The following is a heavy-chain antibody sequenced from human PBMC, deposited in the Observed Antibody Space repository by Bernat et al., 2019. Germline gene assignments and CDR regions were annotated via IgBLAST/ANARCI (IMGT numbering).Heavy chain of an antibody. D-gene: IGHD2-2*01. V-gene: IGHV3-7*01. CDR2: IKQDGSEK. CDR3: AGCSSTREPFDY. J-gene: IGHJ4*02. CDR1: GFTFNSYS. Sequence: EVQLVESGGGLVKPGGSLRLSCAASGFTFNSYSMNWVRQAPGKGLEWVANIKQDGSEKYYVDSVKGRFTISRDNAKNSLYLQMNSLRAEDTAVYYCAGCSSTREPFDYWGQGTLVTVSS.